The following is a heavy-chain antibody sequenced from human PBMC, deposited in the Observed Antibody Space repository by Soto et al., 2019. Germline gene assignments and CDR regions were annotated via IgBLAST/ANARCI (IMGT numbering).Heavy chain of an antibody. D-gene: IGHD1-1*01. V-gene: IGHV1-69*01. Sequence: QMQLVQSGAEVKKPGSSVKVSCKASGGTFSSYAISWVRQAPGQGLEWMGGIIPNFGTANYTQKFQGRVTNPADESTSTVYMDLSSLRSEDTAVNYCASRQVEGRAHLPRSAPYYYYYGMDVWGQGTTVSVSS. J-gene: IGHJ6*02. CDR2: IIPNFGTA. CDR1: GGTFSSYA. CDR3: ASRQVEGRAHLPRSAPYYYYYGMDV.